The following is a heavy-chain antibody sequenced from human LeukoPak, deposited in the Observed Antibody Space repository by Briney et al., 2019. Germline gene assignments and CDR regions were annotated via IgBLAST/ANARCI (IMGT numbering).Heavy chain of an antibody. D-gene: IGHD3-3*01. V-gene: IGHV1-8*01. CDR2: MNPNSGNT. Sequence: ASVKVSCKASGYTFTSYDINWVRQAAGQGLEWMGWMNPNSGNTDYAQKFQGRVTMTRNTSISTAYMELSSLRSEDTAVYYCARVRRRITIFGVAWYYFDYWGQGALVTVSS. CDR1: GYTFTSYD. CDR3: ARVRRRITIFGVAWYYFDY. J-gene: IGHJ4*02.